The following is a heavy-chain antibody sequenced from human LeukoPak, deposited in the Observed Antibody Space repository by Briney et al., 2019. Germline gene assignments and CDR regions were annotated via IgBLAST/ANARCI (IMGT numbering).Heavy chain of an antibody. CDR2: IYYSGST. J-gene: IGHJ3*02. Sequence: SETLSLTCTVSGGSINNYYWSWIRQPPGKGLEWIGYIYYSGSTNYNPSLKSRVTISGDTSKNQFSLKLSSVTAADTAVYYCARGVIQLSTDAFDIWGQGTMVTVSS. CDR1: GGSINNYY. CDR3: ARGVIQLSTDAFDI. D-gene: IGHD5-18*01. V-gene: IGHV4-59*01.